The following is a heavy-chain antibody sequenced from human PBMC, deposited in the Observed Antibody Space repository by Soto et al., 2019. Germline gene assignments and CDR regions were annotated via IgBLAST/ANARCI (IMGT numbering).Heavy chain of an antibody. D-gene: IGHD3-22*01. CDR3: ARVGITMIVVGDAFDI. V-gene: IGHV4-4*02. Sequence: QVQLQESGPGLVKPSGTLSLTCAVSGGSISSSNWWRWVRQPPGKGLEWIGEIYHSGSTNYNPSLTSRVNISVDESKNQFSLKLSSVTAADTAVYYCARVGITMIVVGDAFDIWGQGTMVTVSS. CDR1: GGSISSSNW. J-gene: IGHJ3*02. CDR2: IYHSGST.